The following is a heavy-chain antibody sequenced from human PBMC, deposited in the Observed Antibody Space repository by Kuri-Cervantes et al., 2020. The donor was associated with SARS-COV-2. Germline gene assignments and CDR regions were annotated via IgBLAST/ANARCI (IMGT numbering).Heavy chain of an antibody. CDR2: ISWNSGSI. CDR3: ASGRREIVVVPTDMGMDV. J-gene: IGHJ6*03. CDR1: GFTFDDYA. Sequence: GGSLRLSCAASGFTFDDYAMHWVRQAPGKGLEWVSGISWNSGSIGYADSVKGRFTISRDNAKNSLYLQMNSLRAEDTAVYYCASGRREIVVVPTDMGMDVWGKGTTVTVSS. D-gene: IGHD2-2*01. V-gene: IGHV3-9*01.